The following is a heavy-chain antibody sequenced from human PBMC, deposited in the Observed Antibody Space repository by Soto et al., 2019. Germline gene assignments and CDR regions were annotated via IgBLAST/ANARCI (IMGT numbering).Heavy chain of an antibody. J-gene: IGHJ5*02. CDR1: GGSISSSDFY. V-gene: IGHV4-39*01. D-gene: IGHD6-25*01. Sequence: PSETLSLTCTVSGGSISSSDFYWGWLRQTPGKGLEFIGSMYYSGTTYYNPSLKSRVTISVDTSKNQFTLKLFSVTAADTAVYYCAVVDSTGKWLDPWGEGALVTVS. CDR3: AVVDSTGKWLDP. CDR2: MYYSGTT.